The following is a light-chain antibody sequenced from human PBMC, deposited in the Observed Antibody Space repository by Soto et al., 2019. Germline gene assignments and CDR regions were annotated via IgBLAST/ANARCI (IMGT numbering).Light chain of an antibody. CDR1: SSDVGGYNY. V-gene: IGLV2-14*01. Sequence: QSALTQPPSASGSPGQSVTISCTGSSSDVGGYNYVSWYQQHPGKAPKLIIYEVSNRPSGVSNRFSGSKSGNTASLTISGLQAEDEADYYCCSYTSSTTPLFGGGTKLTVL. CDR2: EVS. J-gene: IGLJ2*01. CDR3: CSYTSSTTPL.